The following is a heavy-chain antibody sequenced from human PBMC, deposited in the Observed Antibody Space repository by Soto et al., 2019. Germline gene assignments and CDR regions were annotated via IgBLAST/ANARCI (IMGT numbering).Heavy chain of an antibody. V-gene: IGHV3-23*01. Sequence: GGSLRLSCAASGFTFSSYAMSWVRQAPGKGLEWVSAISGSGGSTYYADSVKGRFTISRDNSKNTLYLQMNSLRAEDMAVYYCAKLWGLLWFGELLGSHDAFDIWGQGTMVTVSS. CDR3: AKLWGLLWFGELLGSHDAFDI. J-gene: IGHJ3*02. D-gene: IGHD3-10*01. CDR2: ISGSGGST. CDR1: GFTFSSYA.